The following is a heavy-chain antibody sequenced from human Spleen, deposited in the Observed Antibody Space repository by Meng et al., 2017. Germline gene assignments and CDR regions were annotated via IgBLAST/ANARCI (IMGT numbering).Heavy chain of an antibody. J-gene: IGHJ4*02. CDR1: GFTFSDYY. V-gene: IGHV3-11*04. D-gene: IGHD1-26*01. CDR3: AKQWELGDY. CDR2: ISNSAGSI. Sequence: GGSLRLSCAASGFTFSDYYMSWIRQAPGKGLEWVSYISNSAGSIYYADSVKGRFTISRDNAKNSLYLQMNSLRVEDTAVYYCAKQWELGDYWGQGTLVTVSS.